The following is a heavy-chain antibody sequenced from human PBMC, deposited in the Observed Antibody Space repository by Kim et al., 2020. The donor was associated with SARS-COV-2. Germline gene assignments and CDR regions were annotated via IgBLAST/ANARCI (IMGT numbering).Heavy chain of an antibody. CDR3: VRRNWGLLV. D-gene: IGHD7-27*01. Sequence: GRTDYHPSFKSRVTISVDKSENQFSLKLTSLTATDTAIYYCVRRNWGLLVGGQGTLVTVSS. CDR2: GRT. V-gene: IGHV4-39*01. J-gene: IGHJ4*02.